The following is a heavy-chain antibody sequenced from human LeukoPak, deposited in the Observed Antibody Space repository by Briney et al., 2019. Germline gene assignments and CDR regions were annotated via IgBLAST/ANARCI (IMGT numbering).Heavy chain of an antibody. V-gene: IGHV4-31*03. CDR3: ARVVTLSPPFNDYGDYDLGGGWFDP. Sequence: SETLSLTCTVSGGSISSGGYYWSWIRQHPGKGLEWIGYIYYSGSTYYNPSLKSRVTISVDTSKNQFSLKLSSVTAADTAVYYCARVVTLSPPFNDYGDYDLGGGWFDPWGQGTLVTVSS. CDR2: IYYSGST. J-gene: IGHJ5*02. CDR1: GGSISSGGYY. D-gene: IGHD4-17*01.